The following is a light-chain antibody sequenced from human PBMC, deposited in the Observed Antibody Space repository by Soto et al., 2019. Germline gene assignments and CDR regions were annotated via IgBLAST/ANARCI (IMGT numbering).Light chain of an antibody. CDR1: QNVTSSY. Sequence: EIVLTQSPATLSLSPGERATLSCRASQNVTSSYLAWCQQKPGQAPRLLIYGASIRATGIPDRFSGSGSGTDFTLTISRLEPEDFAVYYCQQYGSTPPMTFGQGTRLEIK. CDR2: GAS. J-gene: IGKJ5*01. CDR3: QQYGSTPPMT. V-gene: IGKV3-20*01.